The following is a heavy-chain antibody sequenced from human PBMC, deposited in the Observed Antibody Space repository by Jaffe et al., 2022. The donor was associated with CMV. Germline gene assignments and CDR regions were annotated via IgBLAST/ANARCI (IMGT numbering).Heavy chain of an antibody. D-gene: IGHD6-13*01. CDR3: ARRAGAAAGRYWYFDL. Sequence: QVQLQESGPGLVKPSETLSLTCTVSGGSISSYYWSWIRQPPGKGLEWIGYIYYSGSTNYNPSLKSRVTISVDTSKNQFSLKLSSVTAADTAVYYCARRAGAAAGRYWYFDLWGRGTLVTVSS. J-gene: IGHJ2*01. CDR2: IYYSGST. V-gene: IGHV4-59*08. CDR1: GGSISSYY.